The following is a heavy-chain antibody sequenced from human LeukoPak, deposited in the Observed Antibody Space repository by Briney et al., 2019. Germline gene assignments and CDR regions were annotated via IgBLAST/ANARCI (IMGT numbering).Heavy chain of an antibody. J-gene: IGHJ4*02. Sequence: SETLSLTCTVYGGSFSGYYWSWIRQAPGKGLKWIGEINNTGGTNYNASLKSRVTMSVDTSKNQFSLKLSSVTAADTAVYYCARASDYYGSGSYSHFDYWGQGTLVTVSS. CDR3: ARASDYYGSGSYSHFDY. CDR1: GGSFSGYY. D-gene: IGHD3-10*01. V-gene: IGHV4-34*01. CDR2: INNTGGT.